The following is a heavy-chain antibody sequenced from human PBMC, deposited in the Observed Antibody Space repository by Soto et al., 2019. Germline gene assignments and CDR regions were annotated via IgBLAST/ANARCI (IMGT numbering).Heavy chain of an antibody. CDR1: GFTFSSYA. CDR3: ARGVEWLAYYFDY. Sequence: QVQLVESGGGVVQPGRSLRLSCAASGFTFSSYAMHWVRQAPGKGLEWVAVISYDGSNKYYADSVKGRFTISRDNSKNTQYLQLNSLRAEDTAVYYCARGVEWLAYYFDYWGQGTLVTVSS. D-gene: IGHD6-19*01. J-gene: IGHJ4*02. CDR2: ISYDGSNK. V-gene: IGHV3-30-3*01.